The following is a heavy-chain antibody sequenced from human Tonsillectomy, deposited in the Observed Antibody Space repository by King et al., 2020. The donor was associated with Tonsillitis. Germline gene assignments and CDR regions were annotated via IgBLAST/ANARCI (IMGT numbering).Heavy chain of an antibody. J-gene: IGHJ5*02. D-gene: IGHD6-13*01. Sequence: VQLVESGAEVKKPGASVKFSCKASGYTFTGYYMHWVRQAPGQGLEWMGWINPNSGGTNYAQKFQGRVTMTRDTSISTAYMELSRLTSDDAAVYSCAREGGVAAASSEAWFDPWGQGTLVTVSS. CDR2: INPNSGGT. V-gene: IGHV1-2*02. CDR3: AREGGVAAASSEAWFDP. CDR1: GYTFTGYY.